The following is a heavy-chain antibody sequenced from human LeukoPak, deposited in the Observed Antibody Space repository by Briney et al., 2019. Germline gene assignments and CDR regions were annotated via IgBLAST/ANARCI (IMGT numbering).Heavy chain of an antibody. CDR2: ISSESTSI. D-gene: IGHD2-21*02. CDR3: SRDGSGSGDV. CDR1: GFNFNIYG. Sequence: GGPLRLSCAASGFNFNIYGMNWVRQAPGKGLEWVSSISSESTSIYYTDSVKGRLTIARDNAKNSLYLQMNSLIPEDTAVYYCSRDGSGSGDVWGQGTLVTVSS. V-gene: IGHV3-21*01. J-gene: IGHJ4*02.